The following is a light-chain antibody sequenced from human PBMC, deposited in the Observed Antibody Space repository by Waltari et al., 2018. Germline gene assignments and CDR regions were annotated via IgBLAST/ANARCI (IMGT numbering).Light chain of an antibody. V-gene: IGLV2-14*01. CDR1: SSYVGGYNY. J-gene: IGLJ2*01. CDR3: ASYPSTSIHVL. Sequence: QSALTPPASVSGSPGQSLTIPCTGTSSYVGGYNYVSWYQQPPGKAPKLLIFDFTQRPSGVSDRFSGSKSGNTASLTISGLQAEDEADYYCASYPSTSIHVLFGGGTKLTVL. CDR2: DFT.